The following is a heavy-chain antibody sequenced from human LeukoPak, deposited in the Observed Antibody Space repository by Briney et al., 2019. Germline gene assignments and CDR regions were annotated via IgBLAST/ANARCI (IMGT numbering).Heavy chain of an antibody. V-gene: IGHV1-69*13. CDR1: GGTFSSYA. J-gene: IGHJ4*02. Sequence: ASVKVSCKASGGTFSSYAISWVRQAPGQGLEWMGGIIPIFGTANYAQKFQGRVTITADESTSTAYMELSSLRSEDTAVYYCAKGLLSNSQRGYFDCWGQGALVSVSS. CDR2: IIPIFGTA. CDR3: AKGLLSNSQRGYFDC. D-gene: IGHD1-26*01.